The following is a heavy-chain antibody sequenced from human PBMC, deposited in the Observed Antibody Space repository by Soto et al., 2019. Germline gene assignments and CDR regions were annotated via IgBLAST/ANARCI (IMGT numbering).Heavy chain of an antibody. J-gene: IGHJ1*01. CDR2: ISSNGGST. CDR3: AREYGVNSKYFQH. D-gene: IGHD4-17*01. V-gene: IGHV3-64*01. Sequence: GGSLRLSCAASGFTFSSYAMHWVRQAPGKGLEYVSAISSNGGSTYYANSVKGRFTISRVSSKNTLYLQMGSLRAEDMDVYYCAREYGVNSKYFQHWGQGTLVTVSS. CDR1: GFTFSSYA.